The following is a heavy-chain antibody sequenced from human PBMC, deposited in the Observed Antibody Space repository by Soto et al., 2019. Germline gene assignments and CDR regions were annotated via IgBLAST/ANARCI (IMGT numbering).Heavy chain of an antibody. CDR1: GYTFTSYG. Sequence: ASVKVSCKASGYTFTSYGISWVRQAPGQGLEWMGWISAYNGNTNYAQKLQGRVTMTTDTSTSTAYMELRSLRSDDTAVYYCARDVQFAYYYYGMDVWGQGTTVTVSS. V-gene: IGHV1-18*01. J-gene: IGHJ6*02. CDR2: ISAYNGNT. D-gene: IGHD4-4*01. CDR3: ARDVQFAYYYYGMDV.